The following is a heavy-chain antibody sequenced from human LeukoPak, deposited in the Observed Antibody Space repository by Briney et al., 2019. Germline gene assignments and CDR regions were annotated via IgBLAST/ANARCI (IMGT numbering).Heavy chain of an antibody. CDR3: ARVYYYGSGSYYPLHM. CDR1: GFTFSSFV. V-gene: IGHV3-30*03. CDR2: ISNDGSNK. Sequence: TGRSLRLSCAASGFTFSSFVMHWVRQAPGKGLEWVALISNDGSNKLYVDSVEGRFTVSRDNSKSTLYLQMNSLRAEDTAVYYCARVYYYGSGSYYPLHMWGRGTMVAVSS. D-gene: IGHD3-10*01. J-gene: IGHJ3*02.